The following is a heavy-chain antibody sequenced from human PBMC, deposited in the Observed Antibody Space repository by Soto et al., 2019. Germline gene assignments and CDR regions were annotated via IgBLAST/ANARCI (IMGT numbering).Heavy chain of an antibody. J-gene: IGHJ4*02. Sequence: GGSLRLSCAASGFTFSSSAISWVRQSPGKGLEWVSAVSANGQGIYYADSVRGRFTISRDNSKNTVFLHMDSLSAEDTAVYYCAKDRHYPRDYFHYWGQGTLVTVSS. CDR2: VSANGQGI. D-gene: IGHD3-10*01. CDR1: GFTFSSSA. V-gene: IGHV3-23*01. CDR3: AKDRHYPRDYFHY.